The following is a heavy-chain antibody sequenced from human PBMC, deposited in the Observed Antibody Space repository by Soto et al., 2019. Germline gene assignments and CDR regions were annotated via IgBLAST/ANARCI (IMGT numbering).Heavy chain of an antibody. D-gene: IGHD4-17*01. Sequence: QVQLVESGGGVVQPGRSLRLSCAASGFTFSSYALHWVRQAPGKGLEWVAVISYDGSNKYYADSVKGRFTISRDNSKNNLDRQMNNLRAEDTAVYYCARDIEHYSDYWCYFDYWGQGTLVTVSS. V-gene: IGHV3-30-3*01. J-gene: IGHJ4*02. CDR3: ARDIEHYSDYWCYFDY. CDR2: ISYDGSNK. CDR1: GFTFSSYA.